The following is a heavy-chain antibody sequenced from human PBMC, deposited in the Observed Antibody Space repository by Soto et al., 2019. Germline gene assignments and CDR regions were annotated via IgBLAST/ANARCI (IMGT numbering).Heavy chain of an antibody. CDR2: ISYDGSNK. J-gene: IGHJ6*02. D-gene: IGHD2-2*01. V-gene: IGHV3-30*18. CDR3: AKDMGDIVIVPSAKSLLFYYGMDV. Sequence: GGSLRLSCAASGFTFSSYGMHWVRQAPDKGLEWVAVISYDGSNKYYADSVKGRFTISRDNSKNTLYLQMNSLRAEDTAVYYCAKDMGDIVIVPSAKSLLFYYGMDVWGQGTTVTVSS. CDR1: GFTFSSYG.